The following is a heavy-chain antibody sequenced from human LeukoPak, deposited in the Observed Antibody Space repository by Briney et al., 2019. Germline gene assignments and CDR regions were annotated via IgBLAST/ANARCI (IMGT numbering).Heavy chain of an antibody. CDR1: GFTFSSYG. Sequence: SGGSLRLSCAASGFTFSSYGMHWVRQAPGKGLEWVAVISYDGSNKYYADSVKGRFTISRDNSKNTLYLQMNSLRAEDTAVYYCAKAFSLAYYYYYMDVWGKGTTVTVSS. V-gene: IGHV3-30*18. CDR2: ISYDGSNK. CDR3: AKAFSLAYYYYYMDV. J-gene: IGHJ6*03.